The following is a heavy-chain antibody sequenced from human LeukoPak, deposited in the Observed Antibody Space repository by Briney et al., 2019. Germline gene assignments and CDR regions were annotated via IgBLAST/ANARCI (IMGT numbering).Heavy chain of an antibody. CDR3: ARDLWGAAAGFFDY. CDR2: IYYSGST. CDR1: GGSFSGYY. J-gene: IGHJ4*02. D-gene: IGHD6-13*01. V-gene: IGHV4-59*01. Sequence: SETLSLTCAVYGGSFSGYYWSWIRQPPGKGLEWIGYIYYSGSTKYNPSLKSRVTISIDTSKNQFSLKLSSVTAADTAVYYCARDLWGAAAGFFDYWGQGTLVTVSS.